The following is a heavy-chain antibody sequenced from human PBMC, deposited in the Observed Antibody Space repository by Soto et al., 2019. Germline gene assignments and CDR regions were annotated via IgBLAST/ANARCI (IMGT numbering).Heavy chain of an antibody. J-gene: IGHJ4*02. CDR3: ARDSAWVSDY. CDR2: IWHDSSNK. D-gene: IGHD7-27*01. V-gene: IGHV3-33*01. CDR1: GFTFGSYG. Sequence: QVQLVESGGGVVQPGRPLRLSCSASGFTFGSYGIHWVRQAPGKGLEWLAFIWHDSSNKYYADSVKGRFTIFRDNSKNTVDLQINSLSAEDTAVYYCARDSAWVSDYWGQGTLVTVSS.